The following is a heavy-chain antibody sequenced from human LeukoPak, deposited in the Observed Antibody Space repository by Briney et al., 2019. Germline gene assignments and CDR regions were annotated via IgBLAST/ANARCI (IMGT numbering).Heavy chain of an antibody. CDR2: ISSSGSTI. V-gene: IGHV3-11*01. Sequence: GYLTRSGSASGFTFSDYYMSWNRQAPGNGLEWVSYISSSGSTIYYADSVKGRFTISRDNAKNSLYLQMNSLGAEDTAVYYCASGDILPWGQGTLVTVSS. CDR3: ASGDILP. CDR1: GFTFSDYY. D-gene: IGHD3-9*01. J-gene: IGHJ5*02.